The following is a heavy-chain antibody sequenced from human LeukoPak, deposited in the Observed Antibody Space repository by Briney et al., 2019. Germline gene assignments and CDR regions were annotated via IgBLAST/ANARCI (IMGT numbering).Heavy chain of an antibody. D-gene: IGHD3-22*01. CDR2: INHSGST. CDR3: ARGLYYYDSSGYYGY. CDR1: GGSFSGYY. J-gene: IGHJ4*02. Sequence: SETLSLTCAVYGGSFSGYYWSWIRQPPGKELEWIGEINHSGSTNYNPSLKSRVTISVDTSKNQFSLKLSSVTAADTAVYYCARGLYYYDSSGYYGYWGQGTLVTVSS. V-gene: IGHV4-34*01.